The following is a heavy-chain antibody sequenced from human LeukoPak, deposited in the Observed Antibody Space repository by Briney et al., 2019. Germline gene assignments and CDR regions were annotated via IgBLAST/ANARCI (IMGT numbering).Heavy chain of an antibody. CDR2: LSGSGDTT. CDR3: AKAMSTTGWYAAPFDH. J-gene: IGHJ5*02. CDR1: GFTFGSYG. D-gene: IGHD6-19*01. V-gene: IGHV3-23*01. Sequence: GGSLRLSCAASGFTFGSYGMNWVRQAPGKGLEWVSGLSGSGDTTYYAESVKGRVSISRDNSKNTLDLQMSSLRAEDTAVYFCAKAMSTTGWYAAPFDHWGQGTLVTVSS.